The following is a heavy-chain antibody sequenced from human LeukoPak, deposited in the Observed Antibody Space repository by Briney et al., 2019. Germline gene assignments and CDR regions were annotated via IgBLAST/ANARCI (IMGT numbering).Heavy chain of an antibody. D-gene: IGHD3-10*01. CDR2: INPNSGGT. CDR1: GYTFTGYY. J-gene: IGHJ4*02. V-gene: IGHV1-2*02. CDR3: ARTPWGGSGSYYLSNPYYFDY. Sequence: ASVKVSCKASGYTFTGYYMHWLRQAPGQGLEWMGWINPNSGGTNYAQKFQGRVTMTRDTSISTAYMELSRLRSDDTAVYYCARTPWGGSGSYYLSNPYYFDYWGQGTLVTVSS.